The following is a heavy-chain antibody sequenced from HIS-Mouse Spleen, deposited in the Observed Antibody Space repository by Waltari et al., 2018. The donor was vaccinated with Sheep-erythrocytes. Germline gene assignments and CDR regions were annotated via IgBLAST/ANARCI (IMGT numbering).Heavy chain of an antibody. CDR1: GFTFSSYW. J-gene: IGHJ5*02. Sequence: EVQLVESGGGLVQPGGSLRLSCAASGFTFSSYWMHWVRQAPGKGRGWGSRINSDGSSTSYADSVKGRFTISRDNAKNTLYLQMNSLRAEDTAVYYCARVIGSIAARSPWFDPWGQGTLVTVSS. D-gene: IGHD6-6*01. CDR2: INSDGSST. V-gene: IGHV3-74*01. CDR3: ARVIGSIAARSPWFDP.